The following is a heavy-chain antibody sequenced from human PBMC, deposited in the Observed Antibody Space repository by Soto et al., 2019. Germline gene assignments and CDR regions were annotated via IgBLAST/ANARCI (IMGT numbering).Heavy chain of an antibody. Sequence: EVQLVESGGGLVQPGESLTLSCATSGFTFSGCVMHWVRQASGKGLEWVGHIRNKANNYAAAYAGSLKGRFTISRDDSKNTAYLQMDTLKTEDTAVYYCARSYGDDYYFGLDVWGQGTTVTVSS. J-gene: IGHJ6*02. CDR2: IRNKANNYAA. V-gene: IGHV3-73*02. CDR1: GFTFSGCV. CDR3: ARSYGDDYYFGLDV. D-gene: IGHD4-17*01.